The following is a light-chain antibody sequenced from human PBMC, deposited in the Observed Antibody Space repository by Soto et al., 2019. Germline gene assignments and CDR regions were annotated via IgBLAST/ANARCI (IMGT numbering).Light chain of an antibody. V-gene: IGLV2-14*03. CDR2: DVS. Sequence: QSALTQPASVSGSPGQSITISCTGTSSEVGGYNYVSWYQHHPGKAPKLLIYDVSNRPSGISNRFSGSKSDNTASLTISGLQPEDEADYYCSSYTTSNTRQIVFGTGTKATV. CDR3: SSYTTSNTRQIV. J-gene: IGLJ1*01. CDR1: SSEVGGYNY.